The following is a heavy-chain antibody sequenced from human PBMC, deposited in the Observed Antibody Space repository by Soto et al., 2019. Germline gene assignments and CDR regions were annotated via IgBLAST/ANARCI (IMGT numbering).Heavy chain of an antibody. CDR3: VRVRVGSIPLNYDMDV. V-gene: IGHV1-69*01. Sequence: QEQLVQSGPEVQKPGSSVKVSCKASGDTLSRHGISWVRQAPGQGLEWMGGIIPIFRITNYAQKFQGRLMITADESTRIAYMELSRLGSDDSAVYFCVRVRVGSIPLNYDMDVWGQGTTVTVS. J-gene: IGHJ6*02. CDR2: IIPIFRIT. D-gene: IGHD1-26*01. CDR1: GDTLSRHG.